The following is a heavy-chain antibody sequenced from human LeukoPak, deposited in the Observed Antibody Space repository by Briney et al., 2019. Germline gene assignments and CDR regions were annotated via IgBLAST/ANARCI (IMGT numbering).Heavy chain of an antibody. CDR2: IYYSGRT. Sequence: PSETLSLTCTVSGGSISSYYWSWIRQPPGKGLEWIGYIYYSGRTNYNPSLKSRVTISVDTSKNQFSLKLSSVTAADTAVYYCARASGYSSGWYAFDIWGQGTMVTVSS. V-gene: IGHV4-59*01. J-gene: IGHJ3*02. CDR3: ARASGYSSGWYAFDI. D-gene: IGHD6-19*01. CDR1: GGSISSYY.